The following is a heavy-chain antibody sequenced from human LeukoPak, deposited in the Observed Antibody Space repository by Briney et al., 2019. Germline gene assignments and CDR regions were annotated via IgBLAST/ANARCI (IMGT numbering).Heavy chain of an antibody. J-gene: IGHJ4*02. D-gene: IGHD3-10*01. V-gene: IGHV3-23*01. CDR1: GFTFSSYA. Sequence: GGSLRLSCAASGFTFSSYAMSWVRQAPGKGLEWVSGISGSGVSTYYADSVKGRFTISRDNSQNTLYLQMNSLRAEDTAVYYCAGRGSGSYFDYWGQGTLVTVSS. CDR3: AGRGSGSYFDY. CDR2: ISGSGVST.